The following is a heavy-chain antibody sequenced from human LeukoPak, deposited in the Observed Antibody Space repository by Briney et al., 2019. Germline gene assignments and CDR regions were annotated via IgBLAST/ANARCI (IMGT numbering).Heavy chain of an antibody. Sequence: PSETLSLTCAVYGGSFSGYYWSWIRQPPGKGLERIGEINHSGSTNYNPSLKSRVTISVDTSKNQFSLKLSSVTAADTAVYYCARSGYRVYFDYWGQGTLVTVSS. D-gene: IGHD5-18*01. J-gene: IGHJ4*02. V-gene: IGHV4-34*01. CDR3: ARSGYRVYFDY. CDR1: GGSFSGYY. CDR2: INHSGST.